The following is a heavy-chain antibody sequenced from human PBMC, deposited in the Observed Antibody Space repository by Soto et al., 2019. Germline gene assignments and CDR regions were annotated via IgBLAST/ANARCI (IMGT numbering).Heavy chain of an antibody. D-gene: IGHD5-18*01. J-gene: IGHJ4*02. Sequence: SETLSLTCTVSGGSISSYYWSWIRQPAGKGLEWIGRIYTSGSTNYNPSLKSRVTMSVDTSKNQSSLKLSSVTAADTAVYYCARDHKWGYSYGHDYWGQGTLVTVSS. V-gene: IGHV4-4*07. CDR3: ARDHKWGYSYGHDY. CDR1: GGSISSYY. CDR2: IYTSGST.